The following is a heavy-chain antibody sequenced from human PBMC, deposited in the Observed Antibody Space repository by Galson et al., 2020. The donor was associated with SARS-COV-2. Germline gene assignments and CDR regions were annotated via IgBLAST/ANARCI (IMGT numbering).Heavy chain of an antibody. J-gene: IGHJ4*02. CDR3: AKDSAYYYDSSGYFSHGDY. Sequence: GESLKISCAASRFTFSSYAMSWVRQAPGKGLEWVSAISGSGGSTYYADSVKGRFTISRDNSKNTLYLQMNSLRAEDTAVYYCAKDSAYYYDSSGYFSHGDYWGQGTLVTVSS. CDR2: ISGSGGST. V-gene: IGHV3-23*01. CDR1: RFTFSSYA. D-gene: IGHD3-22*01.